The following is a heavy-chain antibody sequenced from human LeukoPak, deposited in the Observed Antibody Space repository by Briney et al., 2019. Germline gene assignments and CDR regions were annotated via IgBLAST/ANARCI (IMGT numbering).Heavy chain of an antibody. V-gene: IGHV4-34*01. J-gene: IGHJ6*02. D-gene: IGHD3-10*01. CDR2: INHSGST. Sequence: SETLSLTCAVYGGSFSGYYWSWIRQPPGKGLEWIGEINHSGSTNYNPSLKSRVTISVDTSKNQFFLKLSSVTAADTAVYYCARDVRYYYGSGSYYKRGMDVWGQGTTVTVSS. CDR3: ARDVRYYYGSGSYYKRGMDV. CDR1: GGSFSGYY.